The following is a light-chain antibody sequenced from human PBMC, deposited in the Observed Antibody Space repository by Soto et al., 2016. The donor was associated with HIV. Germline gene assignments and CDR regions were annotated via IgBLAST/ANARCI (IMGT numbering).Light chain of an antibody. V-gene: IGLV3-1*01. Sequence: SYELTQPPSVSVSPGQTASIPCSGDKLGDKYACWYQHKPGRSPVLVIFQDNRRPSGIPERFSGANSGNTATLTISGTQPMDEADYFCQAWDSNTAVFGTGTKVTVL. CDR1: KLGDKY. CDR2: QDN. J-gene: IGLJ1*01. CDR3: QAWDSNTAV.